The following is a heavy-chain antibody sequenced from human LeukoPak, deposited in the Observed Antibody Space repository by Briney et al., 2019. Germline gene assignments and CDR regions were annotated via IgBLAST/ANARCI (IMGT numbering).Heavy chain of an antibody. V-gene: IGHV5-51*01. CDR1: GYSFTSYW. J-gene: IGHJ3*02. D-gene: IGHD3-22*01. CDR2: IYPGDSDT. CDR3: ARWYYYERNDAFDI. Sequence: GESLKISGKGSGYSFTSYWVGWVRQMPGKGLEGMGLIYPGDSDTRYSPSFQGQVTSSAYKSISTAYLQWSSLKASDTAMYYCARWYYYERNDAFDIWGQGTMVTVSS.